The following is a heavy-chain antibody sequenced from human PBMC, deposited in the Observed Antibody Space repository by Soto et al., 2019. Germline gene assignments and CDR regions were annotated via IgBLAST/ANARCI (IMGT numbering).Heavy chain of an antibody. J-gene: IGHJ4*02. CDR1: GYTSTSFY. CDR3: GGQYPYDSSGYHLDN. Sequence: ASVKVSCKASGYTSTSFYIHWVRQAPGQGLEWVGIVNPNGGSTNYAQNFKGRITISIDMSKTQFSLELSSVTAADTAVYFCGGQYPYDSSGYHLDNWGQGTLVTVSS. CDR2: VNPNGGST. V-gene: IGHV1-46*01. D-gene: IGHD3-22*01.